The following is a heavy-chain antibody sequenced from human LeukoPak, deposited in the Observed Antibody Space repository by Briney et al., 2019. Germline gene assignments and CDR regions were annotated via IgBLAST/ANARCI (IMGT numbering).Heavy chain of an antibody. V-gene: IGHV3-11*01. CDR2: ISISGSTI. CDR1: GFTFTDYF. J-gene: IGHJ1*01. CDR3: ARSSDSSSLQYFQH. D-gene: IGHD6-6*01. Sequence: PGGSLRLSCAASGFTFTDYFMNWIRQAPGKGLEWVSSISISGSTIYYADSVKGRFTISRDNAKNSLYLQMNSLRAEDTAVYYCARSSDSSSLQYFQHWGQGTLVTLSS.